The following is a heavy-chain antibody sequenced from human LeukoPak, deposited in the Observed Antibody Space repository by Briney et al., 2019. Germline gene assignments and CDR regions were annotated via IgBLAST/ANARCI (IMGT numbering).Heavy chain of an antibody. CDR3: TRVITDTYSSGWYPDY. CDR2: ISAYNGNT. V-gene: IGHV1-18*01. Sequence: ASVKVSCKASGYTFTSYGISWVRQAPGQGLEWMGWISAYNGNTNYAQKLQGRVTMTTDTPTSTAYMELRSLRSDDTAVYYCTRVITDTYSSGWYPDYWGQGTLVTVSS. J-gene: IGHJ4*02. CDR1: GYTFTSYG. D-gene: IGHD6-19*01.